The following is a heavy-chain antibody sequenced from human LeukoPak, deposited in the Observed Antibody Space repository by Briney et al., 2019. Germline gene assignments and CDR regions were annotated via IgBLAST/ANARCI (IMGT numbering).Heavy chain of an antibody. Sequence: ASVKVSCKASGGTFSSYAISWVRQAPGQGLEWMGGIIPIFGTANYAQKFQGRVTITADESTSTAYMELSSLRSEDTAVYYCAREEDCSSTSCCRWSFQHWGQGTLVTVSS. V-gene: IGHV1-69*13. CDR2: IIPIFGTA. D-gene: IGHD2-2*01. CDR3: AREEDCSSTSCCRWSFQH. J-gene: IGHJ1*01. CDR1: GGTFSSYA.